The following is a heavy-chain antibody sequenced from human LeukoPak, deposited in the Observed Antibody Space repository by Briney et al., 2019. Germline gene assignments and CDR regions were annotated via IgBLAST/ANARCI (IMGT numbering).Heavy chain of an antibody. CDR2: IYYSGST. V-gene: IGHV4-30-4*01. CDR3: ARDPILTGGIYYGMDV. J-gene: IGHJ6*02. D-gene: IGHD3-9*01. CDR1: GGSISSGDYY. Sequence: SETLYLTCTVSGGSISSGDYYWSWIRQPPGKGLEWIGYIYYSGSTYYNPSLKSRVTISVDTSKNQFSLKLSSVTAADTAVYYCARDPILTGGIYYGMDVWGQGTTVTVSS.